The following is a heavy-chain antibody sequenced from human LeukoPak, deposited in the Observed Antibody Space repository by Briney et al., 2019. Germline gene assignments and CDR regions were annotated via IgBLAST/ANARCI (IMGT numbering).Heavy chain of an antibody. CDR1: GGSISSYY. Sequence: SETLSLTCTVSGGSISSYYWSWIRQPAGKGLEWIGRIYTSGSTNYNPSLKSRVTMSVDTSKNQFSLKLSSVTAADTAVYYCARKRWGYSYGYGTYYFDYWGQGTLVTVSS. CDR2: IYTSGST. D-gene: IGHD5-18*01. J-gene: IGHJ4*02. CDR3: ARKRWGYSYGYGTYYFDY. V-gene: IGHV4-4*07.